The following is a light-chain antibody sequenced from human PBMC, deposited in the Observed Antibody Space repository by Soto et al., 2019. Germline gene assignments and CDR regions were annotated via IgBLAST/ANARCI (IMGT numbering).Light chain of an antibody. Sequence: EIVLTQSPGTLSLSPGDRATLSCRASQNVANNYLAWFRQKPGQTPRLLIYGASSRAAGIPDRFSGSGSGTDFTLTISRLEPEDFAVFYCQQYGTSPWTFGQGTKV. J-gene: IGKJ1*01. CDR3: QQYGTSPWT. V-gene: IGKV3-20*01. CDR1: QNVANNY. CDR2: GAS.